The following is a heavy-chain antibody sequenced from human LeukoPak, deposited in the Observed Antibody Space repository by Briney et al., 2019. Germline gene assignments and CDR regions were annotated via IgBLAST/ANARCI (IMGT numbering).Heavy chain of an antibody. CDR2: IKQDGSET. J-gene: IGHJ4*02. CDR3: ANGDGFDY. V-gene: IGHV3-7*01. CDR1: GFTFSTYW. D-gene: IGHD5-24*01. Sequence: GGSLRLSCATSGFTFSTYWMSWVRQAPGKGLEWVANIKQDGSETYYADSVKGRFTIFRDNAKNSLYLQMDSLRVEDTAVYHCANGDGFDYWGQGALVIVSS.